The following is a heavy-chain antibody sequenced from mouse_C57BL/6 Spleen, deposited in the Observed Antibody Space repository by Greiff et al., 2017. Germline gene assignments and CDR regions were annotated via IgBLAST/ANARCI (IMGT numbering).Heavy chain of an antibody. CDR1: GYTFTSYW. V-gene: IGHV1-69*01. J-gene: IGHJ1*03. CDR2: IDPSDSYT. D-gene: IGHD2-3*01. Sequence: QVQLQQPGAELVMPGASVKLSCKASGYTFTSYWMHWVKQRPGQGLEWIGEIDPSDSYTNYNQKFKGKSTLTVDKSSSTAYMQLSSLTSEDSAVYYGASTGADGYYGYFDFWGTGTTVTVSS. CDR3: ASTGADGYYGYFDF.